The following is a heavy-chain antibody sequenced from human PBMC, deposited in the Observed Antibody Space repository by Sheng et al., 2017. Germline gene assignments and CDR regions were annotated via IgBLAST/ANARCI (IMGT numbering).Heavy chain of an antibody. Sequence: QVQLVESGGGVVQPGRSLRLSCAASGFTFSSYAMHWVRQAPGKGLEWVAVISYDGSNKYYADSVKGRFTISRDNSKNTLYLQMNSLRAEDTAVYYCARDKWLTVTVPGYYFDYWGQGTLVTVSS. D-gene: IGHD4-17*01. CDR3: ARDKWLTVTVPGYYFDY. V-gene: IGHV3-30*04. CDR1: GFTFSSYA. CDR2: ISYDGSNK. J-gene: IGHJ4*02.